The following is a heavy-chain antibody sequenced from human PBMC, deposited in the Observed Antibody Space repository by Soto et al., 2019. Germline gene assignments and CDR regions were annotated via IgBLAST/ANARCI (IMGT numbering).Heavy chain of an antibody. V-gene: IGHV1-46*01. Sequence: ASVKVSCKAPGDTFTSYYMHWVRQAPGQGLEWMGIINPSGGSTSYAQKFQGRVTMTRDTSTSTVYMELSSLRSEDTAVYYCARDCSSTSCYYYYGMDVWGQGTTVTVSS. D-gene: IGHD2-2*01. CDR2: INPSGGST. CDR3: ARDCSSTSCYYYYGMDV. J-gene: IGHJ6*02. CDR1: GDTFTSYY.